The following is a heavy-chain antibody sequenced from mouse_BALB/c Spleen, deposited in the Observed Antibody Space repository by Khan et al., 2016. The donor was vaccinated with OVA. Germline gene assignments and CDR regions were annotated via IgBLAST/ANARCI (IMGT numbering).Heavy chain of an antibody. D-gene: IGHD4-1*01. CDR2: IRSKSNNYAT. J-gene: IGHJ3*01. CDR3: VRPANWDWFAY. CDR1: GFTFNTYA. Sequence: EVQLVESGGGLVQPKGSLKLSCAASGFTFNTYAMNWVRQAPGKGLEWVARIRSKSNNYATYYAASVKDRFTISRDDSQSMLFLQLNNLKTEDTAMYYGVRPANWDWFAYWGQGTLVTVSA. V-gene: IGHV10-1*02.